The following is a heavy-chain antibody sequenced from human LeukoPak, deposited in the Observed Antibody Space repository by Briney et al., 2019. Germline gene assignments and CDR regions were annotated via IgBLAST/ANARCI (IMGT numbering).Heavy chain of an antibody. J-gene: IGHJ4*02. Sequence: GGSLRLSCAASGFTFSSYSMNWVRQAPGKGLEWVSYISSSSSTIYYADSVKGRFTISRDNAKNSLYLQMNSLRAEDTAVYYCARDIQPSKAARPGFDYWGQGTLVTVSS. CDR3: ARDIQPSKAARPGFDY. CDR2: ISSSSSTI. D-gene: IGHD6-6*01. V-gene: IGHV3-48*01. CDR1: GFTFSSYS.